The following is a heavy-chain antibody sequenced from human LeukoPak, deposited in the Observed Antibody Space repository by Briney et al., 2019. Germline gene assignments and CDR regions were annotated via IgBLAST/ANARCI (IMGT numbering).Heavy chain of an antibody. CDR3: AREVFAGPFDY. D-gene: IGHD6-13*01. Sequence: GGSLRLSCAASGFTFSAYDMSWVRQAPGKGLEWVSGISRSGGSTNYADSVKGRFTISRDNSKNTLYLQMNSLRAEDTAVYYCAREVFAGPFDYWGQGTLVTVSS. CDR1: GFTFSAYD. CDR2: ISRSGGST. V-gene: IGHV3-23*01. J-gene: IGHJ4*02.